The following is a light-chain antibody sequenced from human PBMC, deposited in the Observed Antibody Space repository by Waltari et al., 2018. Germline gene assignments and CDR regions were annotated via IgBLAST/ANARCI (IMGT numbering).Light chain of an antibody. V-gene: IGKV3-11*01. J-gene: IGKJ2*01. Sequence: EVVMTQSPATLSLSPGKSATLSCRASQSVSSYLGWYQQKPGQAPRLLIYPASNRATGIPARFSGSGSGTDFTLTISSLEPEDFAGDYCHQRSNWPYTFGQGTKLEIK. CDR2: PAS. CDR1: QSVSSY. CDR3: HQRSNWPYT.